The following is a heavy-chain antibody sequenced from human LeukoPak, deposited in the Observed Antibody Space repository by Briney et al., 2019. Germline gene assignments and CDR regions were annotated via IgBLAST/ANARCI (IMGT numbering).Heavy chain of an antibody. V-gene: IGHV1-69*13. CDR3: ARYSGWYFSSNHELDY. J-gene: IGHJ4*02. CDR2: IIPIFGTA. CDR1: GGTFSSYA. Sequence: SVKVSCKASGGTFSSYAISWVRQAPGRGLEWMGGIIPIFGTANYAQKFQGRVTITADESTSTAYMELSSLRSEDTAVYYCARYSGWYFSSNHELDYWGQGTLVTVSS. D-gene: IGHD6-19*01.